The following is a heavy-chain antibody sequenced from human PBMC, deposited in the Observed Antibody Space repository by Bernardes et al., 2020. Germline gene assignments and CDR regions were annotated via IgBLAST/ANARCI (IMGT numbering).Heavy chain of an antibody. J-gene: IGHJ6*03. D-gene: IGHD3-10*01. Sequence: GGSLRLSCAASEFTFSNYGMQRVRQAPGKGLEWVALIWYDGSYKNYADSVKGRFTISRDNSKNTLFLQMDSLRADDSGVYFCAREPQTGGSYYYYYMDVWGTGTTVTVS. V-gene: IGHV3-33*01. CDR1: EFTFSNYG. CDR2: IWYDGSYK. CDR3: AREPQTGGSYYYYYMDV.